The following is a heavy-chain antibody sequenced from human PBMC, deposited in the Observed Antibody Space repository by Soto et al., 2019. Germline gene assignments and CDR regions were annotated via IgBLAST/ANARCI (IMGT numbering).Heavy chain of an antibody. CDR3: VGHFNDRGGGQFPH. J-gene: IGHJ1*01. V-gene: IGHV4-39*02. D-gene: IGHD1-1*01. CDR2: MSRSGTT. Sequence: SETLSLTCAVSGGSINTNTYYWGWIRQPPGKGLEWIGSMSRSGTTHYNPSLKSRLTISLDMSKNHFSLDLRSVTAADTAVYYSVGHFNDRGGGQFPHWGQGTPVTVSS. CDR1: GGSINTNTYY.